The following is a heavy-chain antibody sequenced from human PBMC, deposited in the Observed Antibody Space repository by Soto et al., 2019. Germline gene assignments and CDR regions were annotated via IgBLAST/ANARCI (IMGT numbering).Heavy chain of an antibody. Sequence: ASVKVSCKASGYTFTSYGISWVRQAPGQGLEWMGWISAYNGNTNYAQKLQGRVTMTTDTSTSTAYMELRSLRSDDTAVYYCARLEVYVDHYYYYGIDVWGEGTTVTVYS. CDR2: ISAYNGNT. V-gene: IGHV1-18*04. D-gene: IGHD2-8*01. J-gene: IGHJ6*04. CDR1: GYTFTSYG. CDR3: ARLEVYVDHYYYYGIDV.